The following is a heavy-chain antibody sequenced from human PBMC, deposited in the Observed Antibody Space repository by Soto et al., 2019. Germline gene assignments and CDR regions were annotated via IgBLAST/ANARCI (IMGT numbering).Heavy chain of an antibody. CDR1: GFTFSSYS. D-gene: IGHD2-2*01. CDR3: ARDSLLGSRWANCFDY. CDR2: ISSSSSNI. Sequence: PGGSLRLSCAASGFTFSSYSMNWVRQAPGKGLEWVSYISSSSSNIYYADSVKGRFTVSRDNAKNSLYLQMNSLRDEDTAVYFCARDSLLGSRWANCFDYWGRGALVTVSS. J-gene: IGHJ4*02. V-gene: IGHV3-48*02.